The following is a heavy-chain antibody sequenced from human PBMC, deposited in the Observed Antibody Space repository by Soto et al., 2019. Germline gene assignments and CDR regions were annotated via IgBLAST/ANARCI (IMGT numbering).Heavy chain of an antibody. D-gene: IGHD6-13*01. Sequence: SGIRQTPGKGLEWIGYIYYSGSTNYNPSLKSRVTISVDTSKNQFSLKLSSVTAADTAVYYCARRYSSSFDYWGQGTLVTVSS. CDR2: IYYSGST. V-gene: IGHV4-59*08. CDR3: ARRYSSSFDY. J-gene: IGHJ4*02.